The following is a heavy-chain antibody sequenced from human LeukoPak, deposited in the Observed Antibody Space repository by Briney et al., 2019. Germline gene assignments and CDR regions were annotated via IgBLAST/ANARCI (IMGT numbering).Heavy chain of an antibody. D-gene: IGHD6-19*01. CDR3: ARCLGSGWPTDY. CDR2: MNPNSGNT. CDR1: GYTFTSYD. Sequence: ASVKVSFKASGYTFTSYDINWVRQATGQGLEWMGWMNPNSGNTDYAQKFQGRVTMTRNTSISTAYMELSSLRSEDTAVYYCARCLGSGWPTDYWGQGTLVTVSS. V-gene: IGHV1-8*01. J-gene: IGHJ4*02.